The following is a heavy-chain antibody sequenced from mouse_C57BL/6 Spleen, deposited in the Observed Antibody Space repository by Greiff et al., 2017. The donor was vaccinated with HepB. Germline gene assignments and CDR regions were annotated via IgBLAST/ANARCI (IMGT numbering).Heavy chain of an antibody. CDR2: FYPGSGSI. CDR3: ARHEEGSYYSKGDYFDY. J-gene: IGHJ2*01. Sequence: LVKPGASVKLSCKASGYTFTEYTIHWVKQRSGQGLEWIGWFYPGSGSIKYNEKFKDKATLTADKSSSTVYMELSRLTSEDSAVYFCARHEEGSYYSKGDYFDYWGQGTTLTVSS. D-gene: IGHD2-5*01. V-gene: IGHV1-62-2*01. CDR1: GYTFTEYT.